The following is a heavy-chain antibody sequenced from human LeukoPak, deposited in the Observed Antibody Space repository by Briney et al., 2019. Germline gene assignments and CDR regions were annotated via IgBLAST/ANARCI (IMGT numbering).Heavy chain of an antibody. Sequence: SETLSLTCAVYGGSFSGYYWSWIRQPPGKGLEWIGEINHSGSTNYNPSLKSRVTISGDTSKNQFSLKLSSVTAADTAVYFCARVGYSYVINDWSRTGLGAYPTKYYYHMDVWDKGTTVTVSS. CDR1: GGSFSGYY. D-gene: IGHD5-18*01. CDR3: ARVGYSYVINDWSRTGLGAYPTKYYYHMDV. CDR2: INHSGST. V-gene: IGHV4-34*01. J-gene: IGHJ6*03.